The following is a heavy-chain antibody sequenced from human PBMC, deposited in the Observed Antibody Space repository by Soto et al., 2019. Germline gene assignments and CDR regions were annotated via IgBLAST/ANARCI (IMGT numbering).Heavy chain of an antibody. D-gene: IGHD4-17*01. V-gene: IGHV3-23*01. Sequence: EVQLLESGGGLVQPGGSLRLSCAASGFTFSSYAMSWVRQAPGKGLEWVSAISGSGGSTYYADSVKGRFTISRDNSKNTLYLQMNSLRAEDTAVYYCAKGRSDYGDYYYGMDVWGQGTTVTVSS. CDR3: AKGRSDYGDYYYGMDV. CDR1: GFTFSSYA. J-gene: IGHJ6*02. CDR2: ISGSGGST.